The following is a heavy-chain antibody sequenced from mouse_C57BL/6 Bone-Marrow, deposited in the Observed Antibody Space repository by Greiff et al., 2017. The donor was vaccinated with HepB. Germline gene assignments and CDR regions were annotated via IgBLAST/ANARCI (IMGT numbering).Heavy chain of an antibody. CDR2: INPGSGGT. Sequence: VQLQQSGAELVRPGTSVKVSCKASGYAFTNYLIEWVKQRPGQGLEWIGVINPGSGGTNYNEKFKGKATLTADESSSTAYMQLSSLTSEDSAVYFCARHSSGYVSAWFAYWGQGTLVTVSA. CDR1: GYAFTNYL. J-gene: IGHJ3*01. V-gene: IGHV1-54*01. CDR3: ARHSSGYVSAWFAY. D-gene: IGHD3-2*02.